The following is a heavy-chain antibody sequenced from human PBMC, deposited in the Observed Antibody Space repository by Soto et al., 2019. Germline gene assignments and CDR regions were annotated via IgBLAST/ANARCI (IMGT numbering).Heavy chain of an antibody. Sequence: QVQLVQSGAEVKKPGSSVKVSCKASGGTFSSYAISWVRQAPGQGLEWMGGIIPIFGTANYAQKFQGRVTITADESTNTAYMELSSLRSEDTAVYYCARFGGDIVVVPAALYYYYYGMDVWGQGTTVTVSS. CDR2: IIPIFGTA. V-gene: IGHV1-69*01. D-gene: IGHD2-2*01. J-gene: IGHJ6*02. CDR1: GGTFSSYA. CDR3: ARFGGDIVVVPAALYYYYYGMDV.